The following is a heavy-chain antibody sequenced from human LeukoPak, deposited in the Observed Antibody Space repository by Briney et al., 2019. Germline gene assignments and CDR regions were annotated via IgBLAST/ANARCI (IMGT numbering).Heavy chain of an antibody. V-gene: IGHV3-43*02. Sequence: GGSLRLSCAASGFTFDDYAMHWVRQAPGKGLEWVSLISGDGDSTYYADSVKGRFTISRDNSKNSLYLQMNSLRTEDTALYYCAPHGLVHWGQGTLVTVSS. J-gene: IGHJ4*02. CDR3: APHGLVH. CDR1: GFTFDDYA. D-gene: IGHD6-19*01. CDR2: ISGDGDST.